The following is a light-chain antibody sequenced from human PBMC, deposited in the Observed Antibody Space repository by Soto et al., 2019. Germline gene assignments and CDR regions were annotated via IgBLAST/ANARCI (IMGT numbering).Light chain of an antibody. CDR2: GAS. CDR1: QRVTSSY. CDR3: QPYGSAPN. V-gene: IGKV3-20*01. Sequence: EIVLTQSPGTLSLSPGERATLSCRASQRVTSSYLAWYQQKPGQAPRLLIYGASSRATGIPDRFSGSGSGTDFTVTISRLEPEDFEVYYCQPYGSAPNFGGGTKVEIK. J-gene: IGKJ4*01.